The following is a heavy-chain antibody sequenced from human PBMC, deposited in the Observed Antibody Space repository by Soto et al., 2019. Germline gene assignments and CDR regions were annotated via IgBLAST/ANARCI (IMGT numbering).Heavy chain of an antibody. CDR2: IYSSGSN. CDR1: GDSISSTY. V-gene: IGHV4-4*07. Sequence: QVQLHESGPGLVKPSATLSLTCTVSGDSISSTYWSWVRQPAGRGLEWIGRIYSSGSNNYNPSLASRVTMSVDPSKNQFSLTLRSVTAADTAVYFCARGYESGYTFGHDLWGQGTLVTVSS. CDR3: ARGYESGYTFGHDL. D-gene: IGHD3-3*01. J-gene: IGHJ5*02.